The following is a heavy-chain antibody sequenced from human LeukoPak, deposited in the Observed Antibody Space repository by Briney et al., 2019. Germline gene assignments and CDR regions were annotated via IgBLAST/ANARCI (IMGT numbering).Heavy chain of an antibody. D-gene: IGHD3-10*01. CDR2: INHSGST. CDR3: ARTSWGVDY. J-gene: IGHJ4*02. CDR1: GGSFSGYY. V-gene: IGHV4-34*01. Sequence: SETLSLTCAVYGGSFSGYYWSWIRQPPGKGLEWIGEINHSGSTNYNPSLKSRVTISVDTSKNQFSLKLSSVTAADTAVYYCARTSWGVDYWGQGTLVTVSS.